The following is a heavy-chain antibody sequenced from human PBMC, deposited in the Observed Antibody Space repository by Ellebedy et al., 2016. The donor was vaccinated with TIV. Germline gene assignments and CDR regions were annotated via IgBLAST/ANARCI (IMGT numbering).Heavy chain of an antibody. J-gene: IGHJ5*02. CDR1: GGTFSSYA. Sequence: AASVKVSCKASGGTFSSYAISWVRQAPGQGPEWMGWMNPNSGNTGYAQKFQGRVTMTRNTSKSTAYMELSSLRSEDTAVYYCARAIYGMGWFDPWGQGTLVTVSS. V-gene: IGHV1-8*02. CDR3: ARAIYGMGWFDP. D-gene: IGHD3-3*01. CDR2: MNPNSGNT.